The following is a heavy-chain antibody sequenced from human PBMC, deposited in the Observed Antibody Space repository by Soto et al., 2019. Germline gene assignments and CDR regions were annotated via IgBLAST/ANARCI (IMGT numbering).Heavy chain of an antibody. CDR2: IYKSATT. J-gene: IGHJ5*01. Sequence: SETLSLTCSVSGDSISTVDYFWAWIRQPPGQALEYIGYIYKSATTYYNPSFEGRVAISLDTSKSRFSLNVTSVTAADTAVYFCARGRYCLTGRCFPNWFDSWGQGTLVTVSP. CDR1: GDSISTVDYF. D-gene: IGHD2-15*01. CDR3: ARGRYCLTGRCFPNWFDS. V-gene: IGHV4-30-4*01.